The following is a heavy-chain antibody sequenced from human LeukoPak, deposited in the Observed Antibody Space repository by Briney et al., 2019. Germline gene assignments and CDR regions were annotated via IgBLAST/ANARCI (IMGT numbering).Heavy chain of an antibody. D-gene: IGHD1-26*01. CDR3: ARDRDIGTYYYYYGMDV. Sequence: SETLSLTCAVSGASANNYYWSWIRQPPGKGLEWIGYIYYSGSTNYNPSLKSRLTISVDTSKNQFSLKLSSVTAADTAVYYCARDRDIGTYYYYYGMDVWGQGTTVTVSS. J-gene: IGHJ6*02. CDR1: GASANNYY. V-gene: IGHV4-59*02. CDR2: IYYSGST.